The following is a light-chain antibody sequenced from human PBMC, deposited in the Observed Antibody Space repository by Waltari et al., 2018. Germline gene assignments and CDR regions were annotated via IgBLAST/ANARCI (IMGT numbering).Light chain of an antibody. Sequence: DIQMTQSPSTLSASVGDRVTITCRASQRISSWLACYQQKPGKAPKLLIYKASSLESGVPSRFSGSGSGTEFTLTISSLQPDDFATYYCQQYNSYWTWTFGQGTKVEIK. J-gene: IGKJ1*01. CDR1: QRISSW. CDR3: QQYNSYWTWT. V-gene: IGKV1-5*03. CDR2: KAS.